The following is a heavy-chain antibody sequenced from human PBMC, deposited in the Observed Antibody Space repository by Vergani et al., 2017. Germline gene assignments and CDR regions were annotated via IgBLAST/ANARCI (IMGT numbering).Heavy chain of an antibody. V-gene: IGHV1-2*02. D-gene: IGHD3-22*01. CDR1: GYTFTGYY. Sequence: QVQLVQSGAEVKKPGASVKVSCKASGYTFTGYYMHWVRQAPGQGLEWMGWINPNSGGTNYAQKVQGRVTMTRDTSISTAYMELSRLRSDDTAVYYCASSADYYDSSGYPNWGQGTLVTVSS. CDR3: ASSADYYDSSGYPN. J-gene: IGHJ4*02. CDR2: INPNSGGT.